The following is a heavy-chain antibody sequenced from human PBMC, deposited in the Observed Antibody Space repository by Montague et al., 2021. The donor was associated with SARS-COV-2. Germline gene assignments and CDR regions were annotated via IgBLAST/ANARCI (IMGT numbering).Heavy chain of an antibody. CDR3: ARDDIVLQGVTKGMDV. V-gene: IGHV4-39*07. CDR2: MYNSGRT. CDR1: GGSISSSNYY. D-gene: IGHD3-10*01. Sequence: SETLSLTCTVSGGSISSSNYYWGWIRQPPGKGLEWIGNMYNSGRTYYNPSLKTRVTISIDTSKNQFSLKLSSVTAADTAVYYCARDDIVLQGVTKGMDVWGQGTTVTVSS. J-gene: IGHJ6*02.